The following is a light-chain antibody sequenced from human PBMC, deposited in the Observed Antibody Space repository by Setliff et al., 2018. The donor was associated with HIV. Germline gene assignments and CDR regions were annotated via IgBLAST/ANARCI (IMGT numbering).Light chain of an antibody. CDR3: NSYTSRGTVV. J-gene: IGLJ2*01. CDR2: EVS. Sequence: QSVLTQPASVSGSPGQSITISCTGTSSDVGAYNYVSWYKQHPGKAPKLIIYEVSDRPSGVSNRFSGSKSGNTASLTISGLQAADEADYYCNSYTSRGTVVFGGGTQLTVL. CDR1: SSDVGAYNY. V-gene: IGLV2-14*01.